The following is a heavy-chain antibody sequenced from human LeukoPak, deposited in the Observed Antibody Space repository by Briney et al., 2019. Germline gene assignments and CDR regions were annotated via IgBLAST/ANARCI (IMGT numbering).Heavy chain of an antibody. Sequence: SETLSLTCTVSGGSFGNYYWSWIRQPPGKGLEWIGYIYDSGTTNYNPSLKSRVTISLDTATNQFSLKLRSVTAADTAVYYCARDFSAAFDIWGQGTMVTVSS. J-gene: IGHJ3*02. CDR2: IYDSGTT. CDR1: GGSFGNYY. V-gene: IGHV4-59*01. CDR3: ARDFSAAFDI. D-gene: IGHD2/OR15-2a*01.